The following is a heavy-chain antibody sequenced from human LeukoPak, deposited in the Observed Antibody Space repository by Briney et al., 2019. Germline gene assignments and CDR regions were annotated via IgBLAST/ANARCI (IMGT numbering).Heavy chain of an antibody. D-gene: IGHD3-22*01. CDR3: ARGRGFYDSSAYYRFDY. J-gene: IGHJ4*02. V-gene: IGHV1-18*01. CDR2: ISAHNGKT. Sequence: ASVKVSCKASGDTFTSYGISWVRQAPGQGLEWLGWISAHNGKTNYAQKFQDRVTMTTDTSTRTAYMELRSLRSDDTAVYYCARGRGFYDSSAYYRFDYWGQGTLVTVSS. CDR1: GDTFTSYG.